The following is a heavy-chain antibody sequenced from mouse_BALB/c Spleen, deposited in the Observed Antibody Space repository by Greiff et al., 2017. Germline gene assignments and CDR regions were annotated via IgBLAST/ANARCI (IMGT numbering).Heavy chain of an antibody. Sequence: VQLKESGPELVKPGASVKVSCKASGYSFTDYNMYWVKQSHGKSLEWIGYIDPYNGGTSYNQKFKGKATLTVDKSSSTAHMELRSLASEDSAVYYCARDDGYYDFDVWGAGTTVTVSS. CDR3: ARDDGYYDFDV. CDR2: IDPYNGGT. D-gene: IGHD2-3*01. V-gene: IGHV1S135*01. J-gene: IGHJ1*01. CDR1: GYSFTDYN.